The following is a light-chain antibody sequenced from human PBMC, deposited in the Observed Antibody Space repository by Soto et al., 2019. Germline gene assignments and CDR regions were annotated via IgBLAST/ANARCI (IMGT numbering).Light chain of an antibody. CDR1: QIVNSND. CDR3: QQYDRSPYT. Sequence: EIVLTQSPDTLSLSPGERATLSCRASQIVNSNDLAWYQHKPGQAPRLLLYGASSRPGGIPDKFSGSGSGTDFTFTINRLEPEDFAVYYWQQYDRSPYTFGQGTKLEI. V-gene: IGKV3-20*01. CDR2: GAS. J-gene: IGKJ2*01.